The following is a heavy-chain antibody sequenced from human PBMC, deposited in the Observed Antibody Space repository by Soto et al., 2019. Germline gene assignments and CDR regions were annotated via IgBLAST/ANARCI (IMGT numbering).Heavy chain of an antibody. CDR2: IIPIFGTA. Sequence: VASVKVSCKASGGTFSSYAISWVRQAPGQWLEWMGGIIPIFGTANYAQKSQGRVTITADKSTSTAYMELSSLRSEDTAVYYCARDNTPKGELLWFGELEYGMDVWGQGTTVTVSS. D-gene: IGHD3-10*01. V-gene: IGHV1-69*06. CDR1: GGTFSSYA. CDR3: ARDNTPKGELLWFGELEYGMDV. J-gene: IGHJ6*02.